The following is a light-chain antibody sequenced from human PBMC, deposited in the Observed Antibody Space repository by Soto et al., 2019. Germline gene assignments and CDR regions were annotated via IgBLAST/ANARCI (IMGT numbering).Light chain of an antibody. Sequence: EIVLTQSPGTLSLSPGERANLSCRASQSVSSYLAWYQLKPGQAPRLLIYGASSRATGFPDRFSGSGSGTDFTLTISRLEPEDFAVYYCQQYGSSPQTFGQGTKVEFK. V-gene: IGKV3-20*01. CDR2: GAS. CDR1: QSVSSY. J-gene: IGKJ1*01. CDR3: QQYGSSPQT.